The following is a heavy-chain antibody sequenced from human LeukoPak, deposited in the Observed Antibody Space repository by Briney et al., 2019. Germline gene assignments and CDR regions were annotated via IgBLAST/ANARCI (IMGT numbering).Heavy chain of an antibody. J-gene: IGHJ4*02. CDR3: ARARSGSYWGYYFDY. CDR2: ISSSSSYI. V-gene: IGHV3-21*01. Sequence: ETLSLTCTVSGGSISSSSYYWGWVRQAPGKGLEWVSSISSSSSYIYYADSVKGRFTISRDNAKNSLYLQMNSLRAEDTAVYYCARARSGSYWGYYFDYWGQGTLVTVSS. CDR1: GGSISSSSYY. D-gene: IGHD1-26*01.